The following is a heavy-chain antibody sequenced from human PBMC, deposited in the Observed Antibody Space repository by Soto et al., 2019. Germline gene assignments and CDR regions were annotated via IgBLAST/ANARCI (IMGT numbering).Heavy chain of an antibody. CDR2: ISAYNGNT. Sequence: ASVKVSCKASGYTFTGYAMHWVRQAPGQGLEWMGWISAYNGNTKYAQKLQGRVTMTTDTSTSTAYMELRSLRSDDTAVYYCARDGPPMDYWGQGTLVTVSS. CDR3: ARDGPPMDY. D-gene: IGHD2-2*01. CDR1: GYTFTGYA. V-gene: IGHV1-18*01. J-gene: IGHJ4*02.